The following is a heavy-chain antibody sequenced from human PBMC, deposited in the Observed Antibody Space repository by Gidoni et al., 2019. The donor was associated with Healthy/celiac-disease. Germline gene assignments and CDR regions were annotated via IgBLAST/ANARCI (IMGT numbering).Heavy chain of an antibody. J-gene: IGHJ4*02. Sequence: EVQLVESGGGLVQPGGSLRLSCAASGFTFSSYSMNWVRQAPGKGLEWVSYISSRSSTIYYADSVKGRFTISRDNAKNSLYLQMNSLRDEDTAVYYCARDPSSYYYDSSGLFDYWGQGTLVTVSS. CDR3: ARDPSSYYYDSSGLFDY. V-gene: IGHV3-48*02. CDR2: ISSRSSTI. CDR1: GFTFSSYS. D-gene: IGHD3-22*01.